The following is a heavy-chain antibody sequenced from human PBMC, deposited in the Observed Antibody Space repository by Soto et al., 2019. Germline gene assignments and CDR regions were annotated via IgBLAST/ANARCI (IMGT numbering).Heavy chain of an antibody. CDR3: ARAAMITFGGVIVGDGGMDV. J-gene: IGHJ6*02. V-gene: IGHV4-39*07. Sequence: SETLSLTCTVSGGSISSSSYYWGWIRQPPGKGLEWIGCIYYSGSTYYNPSLKSRVTISVDTSKNQFSLKLSSVTAADTAVYYFARAAMITFGGVIVGDGGMDVWGQGTTVTVSS. CDR1: GGSISSSSYY. CDR2: IYYSGST. D-gene: IGHD3-16*02.